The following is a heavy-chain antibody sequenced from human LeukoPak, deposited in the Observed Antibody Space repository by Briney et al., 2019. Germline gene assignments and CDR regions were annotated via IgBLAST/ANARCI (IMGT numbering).Heavy chain of an antibody. Sequence: GGSLRLSCAASGFTFSSYSMNWVRQASGKGLEWVSSISSSSSYIYYADSVKGRFTISRDNAKNSLYLQMNSLRAEDTAVYYCASMYYDILTGYYSYYYYGMDVWGQGTTVTVSS. D-gene: IGHD3-9*01. J-gene: IGHJ6*02. CDR1: GFTFSSYS. V-gene: IGHV3-21*01. CDR2: ISSSSSYI. CDR3: ASMYYDILTGYYSYYYYGMDV.